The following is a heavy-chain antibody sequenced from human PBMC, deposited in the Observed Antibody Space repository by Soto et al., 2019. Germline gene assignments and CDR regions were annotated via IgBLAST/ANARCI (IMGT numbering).Heavy chain of an antibody. Sequence: GGSLRLSCAASGFTFSSYGMHWVRQAPGKGLEWVAVISYDGSNKYYADSVKGRFTISRDNSKNTLYLQMNSLRAEDTAVYYCAKDSYSSSWKGGYFQHWGQGTLVTV. CDR1: GFTFSSYG. J-gene: IGHJ1*01. V-gene: IGHV3-30*18. D-gene: IGHD6-13*01. CDR2: ISYDGSNK. CDR3: AKDSYSSSWKGGYFQH.